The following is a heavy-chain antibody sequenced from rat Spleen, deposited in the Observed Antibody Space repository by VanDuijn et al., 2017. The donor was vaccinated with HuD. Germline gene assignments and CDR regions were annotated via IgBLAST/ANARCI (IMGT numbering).Heavy chain of an antibody. CDR3: ARLTTY. Sequence: EVQLVESGGGLVQPGRSLKLSCAASGFTFSDYNMAWVRQTPKRGLEWVATITYDGSSTYYRDSVKGRFTISRDNAENTLYLQMDSLRSEDTATYYCARLTTYWGQGVMVTVSS. J-gene: IGHJ2*01. CDR1: GFTFSDYN. D-gene: IGHD3-1*01. CDR2: ITYDGSST. V-gene: IGHV5-7*01.